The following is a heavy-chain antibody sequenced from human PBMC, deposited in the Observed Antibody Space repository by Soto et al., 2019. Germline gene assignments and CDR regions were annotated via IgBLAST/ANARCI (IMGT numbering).Heavy chain of an antibody. D-gene: IGHD4-4*01. CDR3: ARSFAYSNRPNWFDP. V-gene: IGHV4-30-4*01. J-gene: IGHJ5*02. CDR2: IYYSGST. CDR1: GGSISSGDYY. Sequence: SETLSLTCTVSGGSISSGDYYWSWIRQPPGKGLEWIGYIYYSGSTYYNPSLKSRVTISVDTSKNQFSLKLSSVTAADTAVYYCARSFAYSNRPNWFDPWGQGTLVTVSS.